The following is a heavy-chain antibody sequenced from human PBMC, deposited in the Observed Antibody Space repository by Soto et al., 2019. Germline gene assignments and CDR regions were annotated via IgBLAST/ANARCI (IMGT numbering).Heavy chain of an antibody. V-gene: IGHV4-39*01. J-gene: IGHJ5*02. CDR3: ASPKIAFYNWFDP. CDR1: GGSISSSSYY. D-gene: IGHD3-3*02. Sequence: QLQLQESGPGLVKPSETLSLTCTVSGGSISSSSYYWGWSRQPPGKGLEWIGSIYYSGSTYYNPSLKSRVTISVDPSKNQFSLKLSSVTAADTAVYYCASPKIAFYNWFDPWGQGTLVTVSS. CDR2: IYYSGST.